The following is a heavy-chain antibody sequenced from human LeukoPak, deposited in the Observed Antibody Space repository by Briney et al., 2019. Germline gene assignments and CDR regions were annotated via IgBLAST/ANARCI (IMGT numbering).Heavy chain of an antibody. D-gene: IGHD2-15*01. J-gene: IGHJ4*02. CDR2: INPNSGGT. CDR3: ARVPPGVVSY. Sequence: ASVRVSCKASGYTFTGYCMHWVRQAPGQGLEWMGRINPNSGGTNYAQKFQGRVTITRDTSISTAYMELSRLRSDDTAVYYCARVPPGVVSYWGQGTLVTVSS. CDR1: GYTFTGYC. V-gene: IGHV1-2*06.